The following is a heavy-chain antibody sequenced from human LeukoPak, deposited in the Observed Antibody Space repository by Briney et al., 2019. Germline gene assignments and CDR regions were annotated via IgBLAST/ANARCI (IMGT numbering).Heavy chain of an antibody. D-gene: IGHD4-17*01. Sequence: GGSLRLSCPTSGFTFGDYAMSWFRQAPGKGLEWVGFIRSKPYGGTTEYAASVKGRFAISRDDSKSIAYLQMNSLITEDTAVYYCSRHSDCGDYKFDFWGQGTLVTVSS. V-gene: IGHV3-49*03. J-gene: IGHJ4*02. CDR2: IRSKPYGGTT. CDR1: GFTFGDYA. CDR3: SRHSDCGDYKFDF.